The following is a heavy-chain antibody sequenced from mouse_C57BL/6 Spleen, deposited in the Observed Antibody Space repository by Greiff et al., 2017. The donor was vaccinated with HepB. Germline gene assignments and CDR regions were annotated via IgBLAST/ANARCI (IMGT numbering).Heavy chain of an antibody. CDR3: ARADYDGDYYAMDY. D-gene: IGHD2-4*01. J-gene: IGHJ4*01. Sequence: EVKLVESGGGLVKPGGSLKLSCAASGFTFSSYAMSWVRQTPEKSLEWVATISDGGSYTYYPDNVKGRFTFSRDNAKNNLYLQMSHLKSEDTAMYYCARADYDGDYYAMDYWGQGTSVTVSS. CDR2: ISDGGSYT. V-gene: IGHV5-4*03. CDR1: GFTFSSYA.